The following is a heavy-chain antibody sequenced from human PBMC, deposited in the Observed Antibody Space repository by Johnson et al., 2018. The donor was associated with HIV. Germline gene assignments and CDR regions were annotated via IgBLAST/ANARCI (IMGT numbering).Heavy chain of an antibody. CDR3: ARGGSCYNAHFDI. D-gene: IGHD2-15*01. CDR1: GFTFSSYA. Sequence: QVQLVESGGGVVQPGRSLRLSCAASGFTFSSYAMHWVRQAPGKGLEWVSLMSFDGSNKDYADSVKGRFTISRDNSKNTLFLQMNSLTAGDTAVYYCARGGSCYNAHFDIWGQGTMVTVSS. V-gene: IGHV3-30*04. CDR2: MSFDGSNK. J-gene: IGHJ3*02.